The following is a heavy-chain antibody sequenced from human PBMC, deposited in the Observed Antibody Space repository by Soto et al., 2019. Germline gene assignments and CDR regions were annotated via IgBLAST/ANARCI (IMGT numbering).Heavy chain of an antibody. Sequence: GASVKVSCKASGYTFTSCYMHWVRQAPGQGLEWMGIINPSGGSTSYAQKFQGRVTMTRDTSTSTVYMELSSLRSEDTAVYYCASPTTVTTSGGYDAFDIWGQGTMVTVSS. D-gene: IGHD4-4*01. CDR2: INPSGGST. CDR3: ASPTTVTTSGGYDAFDI. V-gene: IGHV1-46*03. CDR1: GYTFTSCY. J-gene: IGHJ3*02.